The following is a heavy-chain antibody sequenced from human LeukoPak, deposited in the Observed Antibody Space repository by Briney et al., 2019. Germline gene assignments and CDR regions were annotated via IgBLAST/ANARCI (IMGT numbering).Heavy chain of an antibody. V-gene: IGHV1-8*01. J-gene: IGHJ3*02. CDR1: GYTFTSYD. CDR3: ARGGGRYRSNAFDI. D-gene: IGHD3-16*02. Sequence: GASVKVSCKASGYTFTSYDINWVRQATGQGLEWMGWINPNSGNTGYAQKFQGRVTMTRNTSISTAYMELSSLRSEDTAVYYCARGGGRYRSNAFDIWGQGTMVTVSS. CDR2: INPNSGNT.